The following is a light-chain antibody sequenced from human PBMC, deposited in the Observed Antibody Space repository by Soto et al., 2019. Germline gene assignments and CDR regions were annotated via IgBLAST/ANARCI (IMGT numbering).Light chain of an antibody. CDR3: SSYTSSSPYYV. CDR1: SSDVGGYNY. CDR2: DVS. Sequence: QSDLTQPASVSGFPGQSISISCTGTSSDVGGYNYVSWYQQHPGKAPKLMIYDVSNRPSGVSNRFSGSKSGNTASLTISGLQAEDEADYYCSSYTSSSPYYVFGTGTKVTVL. J-gene: IGLJ1*01. V-gene: IGLV2-14*01.